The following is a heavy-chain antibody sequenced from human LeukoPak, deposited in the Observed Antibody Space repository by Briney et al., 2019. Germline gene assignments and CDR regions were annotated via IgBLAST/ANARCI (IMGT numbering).Heavy chain of an antibody. CDR1: GFTFSSYE. CDR2: ISSSGSTI. V-gene: IGHV3-48*03. D-gene: IGHD3-22*01. Sequence: GGSLRLSCAASGFTFSSYEMNWVRQAPGKGLEWVSYISSSGSTIYYADSVKGRFTISRDNAKNSLYLQMNSLRAGDTAVYYCARDYDSSGYYDPHWGQGTLVTVSS. J-gene: IGHJ4*02. CDR3: ARDYDSSGYYDPH.